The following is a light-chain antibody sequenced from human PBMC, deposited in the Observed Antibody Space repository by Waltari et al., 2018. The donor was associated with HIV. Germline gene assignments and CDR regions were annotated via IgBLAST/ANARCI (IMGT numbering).Light chain of an antibody. Sequence: DIQMTQSPSSLSASVGDRVNITCRASQSISNYLYWYQQKPGKAPKLLIYAASSLQSGVPSRFSGSGSGTDFTRTISSLQPEDFATYYCQQSHSAPWTFGQGTKVEIK. J-gene: IGKJ1*01. V-gene: IGKV1-39*01. CDR1: QSISNY. CDR2: AAS. CDR3: QQSHSAPWT.